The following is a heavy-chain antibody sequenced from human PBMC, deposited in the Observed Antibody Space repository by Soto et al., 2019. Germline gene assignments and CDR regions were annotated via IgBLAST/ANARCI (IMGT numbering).Heavy chain of an antibody. CDR3: ASSTKPYYYYGMDV. CDR1: GFTFSDHY. D-gene: IGHD1-1*01. V-gene: IGHV3-72*01. CDR2: TRNKANSYTT. Sequence: GGSLRLSCAASGFTFSDHYMDWVRQAPGKGLEWVGRTRNKANSYTTEYAASVKGRFTISRDDSKNSLYLQMNSLKTEDTAVYYCASSTKPYYYYGMDVWGQGTTVTAP. J-gene: IGHJ6*02.